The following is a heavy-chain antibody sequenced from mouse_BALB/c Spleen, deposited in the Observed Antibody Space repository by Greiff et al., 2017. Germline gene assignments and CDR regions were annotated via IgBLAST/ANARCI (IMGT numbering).Heavy chain of an antibody. D-gene: IGHD2-2*01. Sequence: VMLVESGPGLVQPSQSLSITCTVSGFSLTSYGVHWVRQSPGKGLEWLGVIWSGGSTDYNAAFISRLSISKDNSKSQVFFKMNSLQANDTAIYYCARNYYGYDGPSLYAMDYWGQGTSVTVSS. CDR2: IWSGGST. CDR3: ARNYYGYDGPSLYAMDY. J-gene: IGHJ4*01. V-gene: IGHV2-2*02. CDR1: GFSLTSYG.